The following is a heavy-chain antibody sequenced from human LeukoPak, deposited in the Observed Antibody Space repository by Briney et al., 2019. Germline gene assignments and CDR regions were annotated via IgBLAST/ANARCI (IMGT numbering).Heavy chain of an antibody. CDR2: INPNSGGT. V-gene: IGHV1-2*02. J-gene: IGHJ4*02. CDR1: GYTFTGYY. Sequence: ASVKVSCKASGYTFTGYYMYWVRQAPGQGLEWMGWINPNSGGTNFAQKFQGRVTMTRDTSITTTHMELSSLRSDDTAVYYCATVDQWLAYDYWGQGTLVTVSS. D-gene: IGHD6-19*01. CDR3: ATVDQWLAYDY.